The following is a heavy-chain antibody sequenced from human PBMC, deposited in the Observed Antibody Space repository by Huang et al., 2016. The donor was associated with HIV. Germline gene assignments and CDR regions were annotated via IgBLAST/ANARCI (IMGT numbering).Heavy chain of an antibody. J-gene: IGHJ4*02. CDR2: ISTVKGKT. CDR3: ARDLDIVVPTAPDY. D-gene: IGHD2-21*02. CDR1: GYTFTHHG. V-gene: IGHV1-18*01. Sequence: QIQLVQSGAEVKKPGASVNVSCKASGYTFTHHGITWVRQAPGHGFEWMGWISTVKGKTDNAPKVQGRVTMTTDTPTTTAFMEQRSVRSDDTAVYYCARDLDIVVPTAPDYWGQGTLVTVSS.